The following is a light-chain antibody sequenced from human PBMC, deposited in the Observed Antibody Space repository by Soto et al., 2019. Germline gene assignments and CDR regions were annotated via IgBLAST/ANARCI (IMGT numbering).Light chain of an antibody. J-gene: IGKJ3*01. CDR2: AAT. Sequence: DIQMTQSPSSLSASVGDRVTITCRASQRIGTYFNWYLQKPGKAPQLLIFAATSLQSGVSPRFGGSGSGTDFALTIISLQPEFLATCFRQDIYCVPFTFGPGTKVGIK. V-gene: IGKV1-39*01. CDR3: QDIYCVPFT. CDR1: QRIGTY.